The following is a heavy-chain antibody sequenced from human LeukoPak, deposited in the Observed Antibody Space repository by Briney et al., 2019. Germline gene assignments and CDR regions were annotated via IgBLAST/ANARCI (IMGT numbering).Heavy chain of an antibody. J-gene: IGHJ4*02. V-gene: IGHV3-21*01. Sequence: PGGSLRLSCTASGFTFSSYTMNWVRQAPGKGLEWVSSISSSSSYIYYADSVKGRFTISRDNAKNSLYLQMNSLRAEDTAVYYCARDAVLIGLDYWGQGTLVTVSS. CDR1: GFTFSSYT. CDR3: ARDAVLIGLDY. CDR2: ISSSSSYI.